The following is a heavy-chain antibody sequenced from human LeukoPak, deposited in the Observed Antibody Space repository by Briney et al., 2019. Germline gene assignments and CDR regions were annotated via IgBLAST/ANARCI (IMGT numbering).Heavy chain of an antibody. CDR1: GFTCSDYS. Sequence: GGSLRLSCEVSGFTCSDYSVNWVRQAPGKGLEWVSYISSSGYTINYADSVKGRFTISRDNAKNSLYLQMNSLRAEDTAVYYCARDNYDILTGYYERAFDIWGQGTMVTVSS. CDR3: ARDNYDILTGYYERAFDI. D-gene: IGHD3-9*01. CDR2: ISSSGYTI. V-gene: IGHV3-48*01. J-gene: IGHJ3*02.